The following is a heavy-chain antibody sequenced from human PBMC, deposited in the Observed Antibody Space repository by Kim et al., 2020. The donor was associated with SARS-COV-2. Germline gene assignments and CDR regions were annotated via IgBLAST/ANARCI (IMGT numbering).Heavy chain of an antibody. V-gene: IGHV3-74*01. CDR3: TRDHYGSEDK. D-gene: IGHD3-10*01. Sequence: SKTYADSVKGRFTISRDNAKNTLYLQMNSLRAEDTAMYYCTRDHYGSEDKWGQGTLVSVSS. J-gene: IGHJ4*02. CDR2: SK.